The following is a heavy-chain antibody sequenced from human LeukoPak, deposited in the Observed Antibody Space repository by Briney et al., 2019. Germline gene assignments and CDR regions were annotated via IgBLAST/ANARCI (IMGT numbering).Heavy chain of an antibody. CDR3: AKDFRIGYSAHFDY. CDR2: IYENGGTT. Sequence: AGGSLRLSCVGSGFTFHSHAMSWVRQAPEKGLEFVSGIYENGGTTYHADSVKGRFSISRDNSKNTLYLQMDSLRGEDTAVYYCAKDFRIGYSAHFDYWGQGALVTVSS. CDR1: GFTFHSHA. J-gene: IGHJ4*02. V-gene: IGHV3-23*01. D-gene: IGHD2-21*01.